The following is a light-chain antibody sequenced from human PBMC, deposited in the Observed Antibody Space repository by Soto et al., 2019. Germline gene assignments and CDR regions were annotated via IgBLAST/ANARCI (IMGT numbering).Light chain of an antibody. Sequence: IVLTQSPGTLSLSPGERATLSCRASQSVSSSYLAWYQQKPGQAPRLLIYDASNRATGIPARFSGSGSGTDFTLTISSLEPEDFAVYYCQQRSNWPLTFGQGTRLENK. CDR2: DAS. V-gene: IGKV3D-20*02. J-gene: IGKJ5*01. CDR1: QSVSSSY. CDR3: QQRSNWPLT.